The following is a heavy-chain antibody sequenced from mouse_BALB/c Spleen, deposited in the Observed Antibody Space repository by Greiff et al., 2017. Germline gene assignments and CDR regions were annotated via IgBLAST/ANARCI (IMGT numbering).Heavy chain of an antibody. J-gene: IGHJ4*01. CDR3: ARDYGSSYAMDY. D-gene: IGHD1-1*01. Sequence: QVQLQQSGPELVKPGASVRISCKASGYTFTSYYIHWVQQMPGQGLEWIGWIYPGNVNTKYNEKFKGKATLTADKSSSTAYMQRSSLTSEDAAVYFCARDYGSSYAMDYWGQGTSVTVSS. V-gene: IGHV1S56*01. CDR1: GYTFTSYY. CDR2: IYPGNVNT.